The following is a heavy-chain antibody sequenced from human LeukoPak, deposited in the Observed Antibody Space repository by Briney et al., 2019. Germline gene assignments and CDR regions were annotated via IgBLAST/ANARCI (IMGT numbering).Heavy chain of an antibody. J-gene: IGHJ4*02. Sequence: GGSLRLSCAASGFTFSSYAMSGVRQAPGEGLEWVSAISGSGGSTYYADSVKGRFTISRDNSKNTLYLQMNSLRAEDTAVYYCAKDISSYYGSGSYYNYWGQGTLVTVSS. V-gene: IGHV3-23*01. CDR3: AKDISSYYGSGSYYNY. D-gene: IGHD3-10*01. CDR1: GFTFSSYA. CDR2: ISGSGGST.